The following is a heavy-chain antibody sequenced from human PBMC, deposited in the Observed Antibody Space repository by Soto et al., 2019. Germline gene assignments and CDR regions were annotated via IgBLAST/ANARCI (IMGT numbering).Heavy chain of an antibody. CDR3: ARHVCEWVREKCYYMDV. V-gene: IGHV4-59*08. D-gene: IGHD3-10*01. Sequence: SETLSLTCTVSGGSISSYYWSWIRQPPGKGLEWIGYIYYSGSTNYNPSLKSRVTISVDTSKNQFSLKLSSVTAADTAVYHCARHVCEWVREKCYYMDVWGKGTTVTVSS. CDR2: IYYSGST. CDR1: GGSISSYY. J-gene: IGHJ6*03.